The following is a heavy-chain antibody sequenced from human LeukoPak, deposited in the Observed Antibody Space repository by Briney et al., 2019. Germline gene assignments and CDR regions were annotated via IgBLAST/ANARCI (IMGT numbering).Heavy chain of an antibody. CDR1: GGSISSGGYS. CDR3: ARDYCAGGACFGRWFDP. CDR2: IYHGGST. D-gene: IGHD2-21*02. V-gene: IGHV4-30-2*01. J-gene: IGHJ5*02. Sequence: PSETLSLTCAVSGGSISSGGYSWSWIRQPPGKGLEWIGYIYHGGSTYYNPSLKSRVTISVDRSKNQFSLKLSSVTAADTAVYYCARDYCAGGACFGRWFDPWGQGTLVTVSS.